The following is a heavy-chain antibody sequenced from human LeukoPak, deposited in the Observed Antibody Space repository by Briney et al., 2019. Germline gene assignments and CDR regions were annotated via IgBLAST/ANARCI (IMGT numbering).Heavy chain of an antibody. CDR3: ARAGASPSGSYYNAFDI. D-gene: IGHD1-26*01. CDR1: GFTFSSYS. Sequence: GGSLRLSCAASGFTFSSYSMNWVRQAPGKGLEWVSSVSSSSSYIYYADSVKGRFTISRDNAKNSLYLQMNSLRAEDTTVYYCARAGASPSGSYYNAFDIWGQGTMVTVSS. CDR2: VSSSSSYI. V-gene: IGHV3-21*01. J-gene: IGHJ3*02.